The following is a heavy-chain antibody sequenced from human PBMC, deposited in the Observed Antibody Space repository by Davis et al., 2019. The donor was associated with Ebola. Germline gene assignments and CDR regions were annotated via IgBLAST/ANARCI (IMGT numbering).Heavy chain of an antibody. CDR1: GFTFSDYY. J-gene: IGHJ3*02. CDR3: AREDSGYDLGVDI. Sequence: PGGSLRLSCAASGFTFSDYYMSCIRQAPGKGLEWVSYISSRGSIIYYADSVKGRFTISRDNAENSLYLQMNSLRAEETAVYYCAREDSGYDLGVDIWGQGTMVTVSS. V-gene: IGHV3-11*01. D-gene: IGHD5-12*01. CDR2: ISSRGSII.